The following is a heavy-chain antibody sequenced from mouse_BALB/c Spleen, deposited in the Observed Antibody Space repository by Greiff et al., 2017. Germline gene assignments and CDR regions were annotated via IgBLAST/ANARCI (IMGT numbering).Heavy chain of an antibody. J-gene: IGHJ3*01. CDR2: ISSGGST. V-gene: IGHV5-6-5*01. CDR1: GFTFSSYA. CDR3: AREGVYDWFAY. D-gene: IGHD2-12*01. Sequence: EVKLVESGGGLVKPGGSLKLSCAASGFTFSSYAMSWVRQTPEKRLEWVASISSGGSTYYPDSVKGRFTISRDNARNILYLQMSSLRSEDTAMYYCAREGVYDWFAYWGQGTLVTVSA.